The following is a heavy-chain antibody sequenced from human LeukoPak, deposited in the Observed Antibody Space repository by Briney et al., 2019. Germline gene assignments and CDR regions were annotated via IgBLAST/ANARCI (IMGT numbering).Heavy chain of an antibody. CDR3: ARRHDFWSGYGGVYYYMDV. CDR2: IYPGDSDT. Sequence: KTGESLKISCKGSGYRFTSYWIGWVRQMPGKGLEWMGIIYPGDSDTRYSPSFQGQVTISADKSISTAYLQWSSLKASDTAMYYCARRHDFWSGYGGVYYYMDVWGKGTTVIVSS. V-gene: IGHV5-51*01. J-gene: IGHJ6*03. D-gene: IGHD3-3*01. CDR1: GYRFTSYW.